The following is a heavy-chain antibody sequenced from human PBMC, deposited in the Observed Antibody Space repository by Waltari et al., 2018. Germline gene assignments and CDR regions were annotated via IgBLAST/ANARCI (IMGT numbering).Heavy chain of an antibody. CDR2: VVPSGRT. Sequence: QLQLQASGPGLVKPSGTLSPNCTVSADSVSSASWWSWVRQSPQKGLEWIGQVVPSGRTNYGPSFASRVTVSVDTSNNLFSLTMTSATAADTAIYFCARDRGRGLYLDTWGPGTLVTVSP. CDR1: ADSVSSASW. CDR3: ARDRGRGLYLDT. V-gene: IGHV4-4*02. J-gene: IGHJ1*01. D-gene: IGHD2-15*01.